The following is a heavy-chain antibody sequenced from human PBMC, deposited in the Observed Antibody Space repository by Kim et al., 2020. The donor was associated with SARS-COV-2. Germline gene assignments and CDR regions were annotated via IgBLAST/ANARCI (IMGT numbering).Heavy chain of an antibody. Sequence: SETLSLTCAVYGGSFSGYYWSWIRQPPGKGLEWIGEINHSGSTNYNPSLKSRVTISVDTSKNQFSLKLSSVTAADTAVYYCARDPDYYGSGSYYNPLYYYGMDVWGQGTTVTVSS. CDR3: ARDPDYYGSGSYYNPLYYYGMDV. V-gene: IGHV4-34*01. J-gene: IGHJ6*02. D-gene: IGHD3-10*01. CDR2: INHSGST. CDR1: GGSFSGYY.